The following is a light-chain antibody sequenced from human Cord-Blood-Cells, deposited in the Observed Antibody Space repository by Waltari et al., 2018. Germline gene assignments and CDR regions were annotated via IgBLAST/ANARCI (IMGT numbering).Light chain of an antibody. CDR2: GAS. CDR1: QSVSSN. Sequence: EIVMTQSPATLSVSRGERTTLPCRGSQSVSSNVAWYQQKPGQAPRLLIYGASTRATGIPARFSGSGSGTEFTLTISSLQSEDFAVYYCQQYNNWPPYSFGQGTKLEIK. J-gene: IGKJ2*03. CDR3: QQYNNWPPYS. V-gene: IGKV3-15*01.